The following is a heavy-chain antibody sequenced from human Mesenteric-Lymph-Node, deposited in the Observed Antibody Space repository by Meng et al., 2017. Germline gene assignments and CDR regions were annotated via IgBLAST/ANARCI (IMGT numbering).Heavy chain of an antibody. Sequence: EGQLVEAGGGLVQPGGSLRLSCSVSGFTFSTYWINWVRQAPGKGLVWVSRISSDGNLRSYADSVKGRFTISRDNAQNTLFLQMNSLGAEDTAVYYCASDYVRAGTTIQPFDNWGQGTLVTVSS. CDR3: ASDYVRAGTTIQPFDN. D-gene: IGHD1-1*01. CDR2: ISSDGNLR. CDR1: GFTFSTYW. V-gene: IGHV3-74*01. J-gene: IGHJ4*02.